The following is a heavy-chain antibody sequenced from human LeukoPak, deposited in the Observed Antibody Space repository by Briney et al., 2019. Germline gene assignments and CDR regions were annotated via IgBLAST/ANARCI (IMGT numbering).Heavy chain of an antibody. CDR2: IYPGDSDT. CDR3: ATLRAYFDGSRFYNHRLYFDF. D-gene: IGHD3-9*01. V-gene: IGHV5-51*01. Sequence: SGESLKISCKGSGYSFTNYWIGWVRQMPGKGLEWMGIIYPGDSDTRYSPSFQGQVTLSADKSISTAYLQWNSLKASDTAMYYCATLRAYFDGSRFYNHRLYFDFWGQGTLVTVSS. CDR1: GYSFTNYW. J-gene: IGHJ4*02.